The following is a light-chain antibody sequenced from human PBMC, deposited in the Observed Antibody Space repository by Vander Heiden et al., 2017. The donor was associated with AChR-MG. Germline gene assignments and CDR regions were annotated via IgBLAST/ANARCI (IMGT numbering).Light chain of an antibody. CDR2: DDS. CDR3: HVGDSVSDPVV. J-gene: IGLJ2*01. V-gene: IGLV3-21*02. CDR1: NIGSKS. Sequence: SYVLTQPPSVSVAPGRTATITCGGNNIGSKSVHWYQQKLGQATVLFVYDDSDRPSGVPERISGSNSGYTATLTISRVEAGDEGDYYCHVGDSVSDPVVFGGGTKLTVL.